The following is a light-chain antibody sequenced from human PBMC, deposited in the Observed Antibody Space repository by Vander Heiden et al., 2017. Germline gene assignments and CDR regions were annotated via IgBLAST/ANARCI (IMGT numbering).Light chain of an antibody. Sequence: DIQMTQSPYSLSAPVGDIGTITGRASKRISSYLNWYQQKPGKAPKLLIYAASSLQSGVPSRFSGSGSGTDFTLTISSLQPEDFATYYCQQSYSTPPITFGQGTRLEIK. CDR3: QQSYSTPPIT. CDR2: AAS. J-gene: IGKJ5*01. V-gene: IGKV1-39*01. CDR1: KRISSY.